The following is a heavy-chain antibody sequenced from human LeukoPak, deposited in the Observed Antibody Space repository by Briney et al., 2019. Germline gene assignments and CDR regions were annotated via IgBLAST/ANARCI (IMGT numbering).Heavy chain of an antibody. CDR3: ARDLDY. V-gene: IGHV3-48*03. CDR1: GFTFSSYA. CDR2: ISSSGGTI. J-gene: IGHJ4*02. Sequence: PGGSLRLSCAASGFTFSSYAMSWVRQAPGKGLEWVSYISSSGGTIYYADSVKGRFTISRDNAKNSLYLQMNSLRAEDTAVYYCARDLDYWGQGTLVTVSS.